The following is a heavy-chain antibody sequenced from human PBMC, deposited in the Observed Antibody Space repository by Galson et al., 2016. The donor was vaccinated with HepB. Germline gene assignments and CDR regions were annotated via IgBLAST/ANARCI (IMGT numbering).Heavy chain of an antibody. D-gene: IGHD3-16*01. CDR2: IKADGTVK. J-gene: IGHJ4*02. CDR1: GFTFSRYW. Sequence: SLRLSCAASGFTFSRYWMTWVRQAPGKGPEWVATIKADGTVKNYADSVRGRFTISRDNARNSLHLQVDSLRAGDTAVCYCAWDNYERGPLESWGQGTLVTVSS. V-gene: IGHV3-7*04. CDR3: AWDNYERGPLES.